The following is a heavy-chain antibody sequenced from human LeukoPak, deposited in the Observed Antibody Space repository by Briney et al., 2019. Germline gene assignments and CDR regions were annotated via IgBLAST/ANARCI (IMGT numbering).Heavy chain of an antibody. V-gene: IGHV3-74*01. CDR3: VSFYETY. J-gene: IGHJ4*02. D-gene: IGHD2-2*01. Sequence: GGSLRLSCAASGFTFSNHWMHWVRQAPGKGLVWVSHINSDGSWTSYADSVKGRFTISKDNAKNTVYLQMNSLRAEDTAVYYCVSFYETYWGRGTLVTVSS. CDR2: INSDGSWT. CDR1: GFTFSNHW.